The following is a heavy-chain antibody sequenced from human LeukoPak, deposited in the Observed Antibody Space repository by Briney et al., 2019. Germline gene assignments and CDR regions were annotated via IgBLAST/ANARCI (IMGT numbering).Heavy chain of an antibody. CDR3: ASLRVGANWDP. V-gene: IGHV4-39*07. CDR1: GGSISSSSYY. J-gene: IGHJ5*02. Sequence: KPSETLSLTCTVSGGSISSSSYYWGWIRQPPGKGLEWIGSIYYSGSTYYNPSLKSRVTISVDTSKNQFSLKLSSVTAADTAVYYCASLRVGANWDPWGQGTLVTVSS. D-gene: IGHD1-26*01. CDR2: IYYSGST.